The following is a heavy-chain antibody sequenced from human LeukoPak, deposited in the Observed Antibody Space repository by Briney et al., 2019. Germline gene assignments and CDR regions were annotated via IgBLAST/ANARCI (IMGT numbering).Heavy chain of an antibody. CDR2: INHSGST. CDR1: GGSFSGYY. J-gene: IGHJ5*02. CDR3: ARRVVPAARSSRWFDP. Sequence: SETLSLTCAVYGGSFSGYYWSWIRQPPGTGLEWIGEINHSGSTNYNPSLKSRVTISVDTSKNQFSLKLSSVTAADTAVYYCARRVVPAARSSRWFDPWGQGTLVTVSS. V-gene: IGHV4-34*01. D-gene: IGHD2-2*01.